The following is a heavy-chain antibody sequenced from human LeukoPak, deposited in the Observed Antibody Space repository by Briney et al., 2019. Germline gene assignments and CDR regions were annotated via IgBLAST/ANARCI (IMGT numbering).Heavy chain of an antibody. D-gene: IGHD2-2*01. Sequence: GGSLRLSCAASGFTFSSYWMSWVRQAPGKGLEWVANIKQDGSEKYYVDSVRGRFTISRDNAKISLYLQMNSLRAEDTAVYYCATYSSSNAREFQYWGQGTLVTVSS. CDR1: GFTFSSYW. J-gene: IGHJ1*01. CDR3: ATYSSSNAREFQY. CDR2: IKQDGSEK. V-gene: IGHV3-7*01.